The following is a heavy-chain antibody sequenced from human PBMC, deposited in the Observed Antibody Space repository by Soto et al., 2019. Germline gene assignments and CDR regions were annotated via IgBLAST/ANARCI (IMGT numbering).Heavy chain of an antibody. V-gene: IGHV3-66*01. CDR1: GFTVSSNY. J-gene: IGHJ3*02. CDR3: ARVEPAAPGDNDAFDI. CDR2: IYSGGST. D-gene: IGHD2-2*01. Sequence: GGSLRLSCAASGFTVSSNYMSWVRQAPGKGLEWVSVIYSGGSTYYADSVKGRFTISRDNSKNTLYLQMNSLRAEDTAVYYCARVEPAAPGDNDAFDIWGQGTMVTVSS.